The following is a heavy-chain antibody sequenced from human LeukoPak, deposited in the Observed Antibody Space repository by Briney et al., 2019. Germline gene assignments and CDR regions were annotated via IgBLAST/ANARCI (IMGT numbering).Heavy chain of an antibody. Sequence: SETLSLTCAVSDYSISSGYYWGWIRQPAGKGLEWIGRVYNSESINYNPSLKSRVTMSIDTSKSQFSLKLNSVTAADTAVYYCARDRSSSYTRDWFDPWGQGALVTVSS. CDR1: DYSISSGYY. D-gene: IGHD6-13*01. CDR3: ARDRSSSYTRDWFDP. CDR2: VYNSESI. V-gene: IGHV4-38-2*02. J-gene: IGHJ5*02.